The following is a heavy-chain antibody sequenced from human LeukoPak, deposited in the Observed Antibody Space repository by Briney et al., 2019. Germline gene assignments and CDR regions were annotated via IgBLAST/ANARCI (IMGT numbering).Heavy chain of an antibody. CDR2: INHSGST. J-gene: IGHJ4*02. V-gene: IGHV4-34*01. Sequence: MSSETLSLTCAVYGGSFSGYYWSWIRQPPGKGLEWIGEINHSGSTNYNPSLKSRVTISVDTSKNQFSLKLSSVTAADTAGYYCAREKSRGYSGYGYWGQGTLVTVSS. CDR3: AREKSRGYSGYGY. D-gene: IGHD5-12*01. CDR1: GGSFSGYY.